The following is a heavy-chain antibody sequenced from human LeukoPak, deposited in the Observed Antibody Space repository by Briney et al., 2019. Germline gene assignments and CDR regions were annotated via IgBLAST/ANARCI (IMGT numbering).Heavy chain of an antibody. D-gene: IGHD3-10*01. Sequence: PSQTLSLTCTVSGGSISSGDYYWSWIRQPPGKGLEWIGYIYYSGSTYYIPSLKSRVTISVDTSKNQFSLKLSSVTAADTAVYYCARIVSTMVRGVTHDWGQGTLVTVSS. CDR1: GGSISSGDYY. CDR2: IYYSGST. CDR3: ARIVSTMVRGVTHD. V-gene: IGHV4-30-4*01. J-gene: IGHJ4*02.